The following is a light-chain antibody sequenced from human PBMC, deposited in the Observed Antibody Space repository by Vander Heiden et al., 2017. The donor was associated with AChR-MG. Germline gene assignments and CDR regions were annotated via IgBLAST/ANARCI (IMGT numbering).Light chain of an antibody. CDR2: GAS. CDR1: QSVSSAF. J-gene: IGKJ2*01. V-gene: IGKV3-20*01. Sequence: EIVVTQSHGTLSLSPGERATLSCRANQSVSSAFVAWYQQKPGQAPRLLIYGASSRATGIPDRFSGSGSGADFTLTISRLEPQDFGVYYCQQRAFGQGTKLEIK. CDR3: QQRA.